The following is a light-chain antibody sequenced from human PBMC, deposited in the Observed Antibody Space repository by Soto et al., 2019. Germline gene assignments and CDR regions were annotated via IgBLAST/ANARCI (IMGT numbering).Light chain of an antibody. CDR1: QTISIT. CDR3: QDRSSLIT. V-gene: IGKV3-11*01. CDR2: DVS. Sequence: EVVLTQSPATLTLSPGESATLSCRASQTISITLAWYQQKPGQAPRLLIYDVSNRATGVPARFSGSGSGTDFTLTISSLEPEDFAVYYCQDRSSLITLGGGTKVDIK. J-gene: IGKJ4*02.